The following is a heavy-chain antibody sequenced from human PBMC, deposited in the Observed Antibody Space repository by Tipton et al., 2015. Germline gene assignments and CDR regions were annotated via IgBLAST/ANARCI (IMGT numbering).Heavy chain of an antibody. V-gene: IGHV4-61*01. Sequence: TLSLTCTVSGGSVSSANYYWTWIRQPPGKGLEWIGYIYYTGNTNYNPSLKSRVTISVDTSENRFSLRLTSVTAADTAMYYCARTRGVQSSDWEVHWGQGILVNVSS. CDR1: GGSVSSANYY. CDR2: IYYTGNT. CDR3: ARTRGVQSSDWEVH. D-gene: IGHD2-21*02. J-gene: IGHJ4*02.